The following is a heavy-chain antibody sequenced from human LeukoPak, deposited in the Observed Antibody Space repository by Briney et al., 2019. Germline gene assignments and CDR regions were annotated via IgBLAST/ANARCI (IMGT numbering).Heavy chain of an antibody. D-gene: IGHD6-13*01. J-gene: IGHJ4*02. CDR3: ATARGVYEGY. CDR2: IYYSGST. Sequence: SETLSLTCTVSGGSISSYYWSWIRQPPGKGLEWIGYIYYSGSTNYNPSLKSRVTISVDKSKNQFSLKLSSVTAADTAVYYCATARGVYEGYWGQGTLVTVSS. V-gene: IGHV4-59*12. CDR1: GGSISSYY.